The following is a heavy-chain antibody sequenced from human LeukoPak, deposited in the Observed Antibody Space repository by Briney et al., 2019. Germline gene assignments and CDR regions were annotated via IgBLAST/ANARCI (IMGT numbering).Heavy chain of an antibody. CDR3: ARGSPLQLWLREYYFEY. J-gene: IGHJ4*02. Sequence: PSETLSLTCTVSSDSISGDYWSWIRQPPGKGLEWTGYIYYSGSTNYNPSLKSRVTISVDTSKNQFSLKLSSVTAADTAVYYCARGSPLQLWLREYYFEYWGQGTLVTVSS. CDR2: IYYSGST. V-gene: IGHV4-59*01. D-gene: IGHD5-18*01. CDR1: SDSISGDY.